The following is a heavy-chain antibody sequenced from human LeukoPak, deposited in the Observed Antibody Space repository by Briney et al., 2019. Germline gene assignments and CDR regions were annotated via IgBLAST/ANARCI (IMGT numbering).Heavy chain of an antibody. V-gene: IGHV4-39*01. CDR1: GGSISSSSYY. CDR2: IYYSGST. J-gene: IGHJ4*02. Sequence: PSETLSLTCTVSGGSISSSSYYWGWIRQPPGKGLEWIGSIYYSGSTYYNPSLKSRVTISVDTSKNQFSLKLSSVTAADTAVYYCASPRVGYCSSTSCYSHDFFDYWGQGTLVTVSS. D-gene: IGHD2-2*02. CDR3: ASPRVGYCSSTSCYSHDFFDY.